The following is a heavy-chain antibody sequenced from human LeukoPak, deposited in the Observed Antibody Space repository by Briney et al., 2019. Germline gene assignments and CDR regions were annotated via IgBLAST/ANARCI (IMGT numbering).Heavy chain of an antibody. CDR3: AKDSLMGYYYYYMDV. CDR1: GFTFSSYG. D-gene: IGHD3-10*01. Sequence: GGSLRLSCAASGFTFSSYGMHWVRQAPGKGLEWVAFIRYDGSNKYYADSVKGRFTISRGSSKNTLYLQMNSLRAEDTAVYYCAKDSLMGYYYYYMDVWGKGTTVTVSS. V-gene: IGHV3-30*02. CDR2: IRYDGSNK. J-gene: IGHJ6*03.